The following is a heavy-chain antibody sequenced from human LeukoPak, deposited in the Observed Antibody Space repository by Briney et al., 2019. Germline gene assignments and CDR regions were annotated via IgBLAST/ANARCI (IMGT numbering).Heavy chain of an antibody. J-gene: IGHJ4*02. CDR1: SGSFSGYY. D-gene: IGHD3-3*01. Sequence: PSETLSLTCAVYSGSFSGYYWSWIRQPPGKGLEWIGEINHSGSTNYNPSLKSRVTISVDTSKSQFSLKLSSVTAADTAVYYCARGSTIFGFWGQGTLVTVSS. CDR2: INHSGST. V-gene: IGHV4-34*01. CDR3: ARGSTIFGF.